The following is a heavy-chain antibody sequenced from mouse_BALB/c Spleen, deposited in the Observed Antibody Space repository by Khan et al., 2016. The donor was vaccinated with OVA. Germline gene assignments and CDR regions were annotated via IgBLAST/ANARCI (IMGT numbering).Heavy chain of an antibody. D-gene: IGHD2-2*01. CDR3: ARSLVGYHGMDY. CDR2: ISSGGHYT. J-gene: IGHJ4*01. Sequence: EVELVESGGGLVKTGGSLKLSCSASGFTFSSYAMSWVRQTPEKRLELAATISSGGHYTFYTDSVKGRFTISRDNARNTLYLQMSSLRSEDTAMYYCARSLVGYHGMDYWGQGASVTVSS. CDR1: GFTFSSYA. V-gene: IGHV5-9-3*01.